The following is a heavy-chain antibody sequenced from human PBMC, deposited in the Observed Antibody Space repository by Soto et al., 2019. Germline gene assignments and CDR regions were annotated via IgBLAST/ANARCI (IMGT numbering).Heavy chain of an antibody. D-gene: IGHD6-19*01. CDR2: IWYDGSNK. J-gene: IGHJ6*02. V-gene: IGHV3-33*01. CDR1: GFTFSSYG. CDR3: ARDGGVAVAGSFYYYYGMDV. Sequence: ESGGGVVQPGRSLRLSCAASGFTFSSYGMHWVRQAPGKGLEWVAVIWYDGSNKYYADSVKGRFTISRDNSKNTLYLQMNSLRAEDTAVYYCARDGGVAVAGSFYYYYGMDVWGQGTTVTVSS.